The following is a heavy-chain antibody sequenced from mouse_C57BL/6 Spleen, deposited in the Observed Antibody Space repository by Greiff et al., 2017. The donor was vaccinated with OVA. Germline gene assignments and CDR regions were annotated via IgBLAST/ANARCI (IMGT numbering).Heavy chain of an antibody. CDR2: ISYDGSN. V-gene: IGHV3-6*01. J-gene: IGHJ3*01. CDR3: ASSELGPFAY. D-gene: IGHD4-1*01. CDR1: GYSITSGYY. Sequence: EVQLQESGPGLVKPSQSLSLTCSVTGYSITSGYYWNWIRQFPGNKLEWMGYISYDGSNNYNPSLKNRISITRDTSKNQFFLKLNSVTTEDTATYYCASSELGPFAYWGQGTLVTVSA.